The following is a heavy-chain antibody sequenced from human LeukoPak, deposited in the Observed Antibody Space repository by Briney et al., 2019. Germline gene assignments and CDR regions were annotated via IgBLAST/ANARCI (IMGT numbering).Heavy chain of an antibody. CDR1: GFSLSTSGVA. Sequence: NVSGPTLVNPTQTLTLTCTFSGFSLSTSGVAVGWIRQPPGKALEWLAVIYWDDDKRYSPSLKSRLTITKDTSKRQVVLTMTNMDPVDTATYYCAHTRDAGSGYQFDSWGQGTLVTVSS. V-gene: IGHV2-5*02. CDR3: AHTRDAGSGYQFDS. CDR2: IYWDDDK. D-gene: IGHD3-22*01. J-gene: IGHJ4*02.